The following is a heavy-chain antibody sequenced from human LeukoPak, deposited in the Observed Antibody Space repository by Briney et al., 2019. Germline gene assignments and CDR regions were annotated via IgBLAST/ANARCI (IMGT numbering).Heavy chain of an antibody. CDR1: GFTFSNYG. Sequence: GGSLRLSCAASGFTFSNYGMNWVRQAPGKGLEWVSFTDTSGRYVYYADSVKGRFTISRDNSKNTLSLHMNSLRAEETAVYYCAKDRLTGYSYGYAFDIWGQGTMVTVSS. CDR3: AKDRLTGYSYGYAFDI. J-gene: IGHJ3*02. CDR2: TDTSGRYV. D-gene: IGHD5-18*01. V-gene: IGHV3-21*04.